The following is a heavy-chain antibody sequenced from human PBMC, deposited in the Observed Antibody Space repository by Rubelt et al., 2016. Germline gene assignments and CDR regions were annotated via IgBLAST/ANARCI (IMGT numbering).Heavy chain of an antibody. CDR3: AHRQPPAKYYYDSSGYYKV. V-gene: IGHV2-5*01. CDR1: GFSLSTSGVG. CDR2: IYWNDDK. D-gene: IGHD3-22*01. J-gene: IGHJ4*02. Sequence: QITLKESGPTLVKPTQTLTLTCTFSGFSLSTSGVGVGWIRQPPGKALEWLALIYWNDDKRYSPSLKCRLTITNATSNNQVVLTMTNIDPVDTATYYCAHRQPPAKYYYDSSGYYKVGGQGTLVTVSS.